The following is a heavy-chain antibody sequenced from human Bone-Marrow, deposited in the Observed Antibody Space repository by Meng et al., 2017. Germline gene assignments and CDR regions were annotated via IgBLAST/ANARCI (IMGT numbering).Heavy chain of an antibody. CDR3: ARAPYYYDSSGYYHFNWFDP. CDR2: INPNSGGT. J-gene: IGHJ5*02. D-gene: IGHD3-22*01. Sequence: ASVKVSCKASGYTFTGYYMHWVRQAPRQGLEWMGWINPNSGGTNYAQKFQGRVTMTRDTSISTAYMELSRLRSDDTAVYYCARAPYYYDSSGYYHFNWFDPWGQGTLVTVSS. CDR1: GYTFTGYY. V-gene: IGHV1-2*02.